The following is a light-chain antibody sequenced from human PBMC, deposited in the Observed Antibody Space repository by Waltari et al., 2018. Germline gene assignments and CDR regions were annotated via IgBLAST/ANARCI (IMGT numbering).Light chain of an antibody. J-gene: IGKJ1*01. CDR1: QSVRSN. CDR3: QQYINWPRT. Sequence: DIVMTQSPATLSVSPGARATLSCRASQSVRSNLAWYQQKPGQAPRLLIYGASTRATGIPATFSGGGSGTEFTLTISSLQSEDFAVYYCQQYINWPRTFGQGTKVEIK. CDR2: GAS. V-gene: IGKV3-15*01.